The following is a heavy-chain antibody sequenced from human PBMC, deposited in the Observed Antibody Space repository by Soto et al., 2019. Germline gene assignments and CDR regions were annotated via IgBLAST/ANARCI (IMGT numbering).Heavy chain of an antibody. CDR3: ARDYSSGWCLDY. J-gene: IGHJ4*02. CDR2: ISYDGNNK. D-gene: IGHD6-13*01. V-gene: IGHV3-30-3*01. CDR1: GFPFSADA. Sequence: QVQLVESGGGVVQPGNSLRLSCAGSGFPFSADAMHWVRQAPGKGLEWVAAISYDGNNKNHADSVKGRFTVSRDNSKNTLYLQIYSLRPEDTAVYYCARDYSSGWCLDYWGQGSLVTVSS.